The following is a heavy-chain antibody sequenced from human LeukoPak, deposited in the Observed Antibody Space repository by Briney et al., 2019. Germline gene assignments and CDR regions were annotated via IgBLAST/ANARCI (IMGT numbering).Heavy chain of an antibody. J-gene: IGHJ6*04. V-gene: IGHV3-30*02. CDR2: IRYDGTNK. CDR1: GFILSRNG. CDR3: ARYLYASGTYHIGC. Sequence: GGSLTLSCAASGFILSRNGMHWVRQAPGKGLEWVAFIRYDGTNKYYADSVKGRFTIPRDNSKNTLCLQMNSLRGEDTAVFYCARYLYASGTYHIGCWGTGTMVSVSS. D-gene: IGHD3-10*01.